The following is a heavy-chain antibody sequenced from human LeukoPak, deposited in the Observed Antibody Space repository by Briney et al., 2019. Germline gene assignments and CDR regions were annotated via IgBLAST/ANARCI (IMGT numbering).Heavy chain of an antibody. D-gene: IGHD2-15*01. CDR1: GGTFSSSA. V-gene: IGHV1-69*04. CDR2: IIPILGIA. Sequence: SVKVSCKASGGTFSSSAISWVRQAPGQGLEWMGRIIPILGIANYAQKFQGRVTITADKSTSTAYMELSSLRSEDTAVYYCASNGYCSGGSCYLNHWFDPWGQGTLVTVSS. CDR3: ASNGYCSGGSCYLNHWFDP. J-gene: IGHJ5*02.